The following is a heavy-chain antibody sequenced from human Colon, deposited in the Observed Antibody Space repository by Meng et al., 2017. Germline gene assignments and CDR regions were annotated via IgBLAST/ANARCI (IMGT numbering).Heavy chain of an antibody. CDR2: VFHTGGT. D-gene: IGHD3-16*01. J-gene: IGHJ4*02. CDR1: GASITTRNW. CDR3: ARGGDWGFDY. V-gene: IGHV4-4*02. Sequence: QVPLQEPGPGLVKPSETRSLTCAVSGASITTRNWWNWVRQAPGKGLEWIGDVFHTGGTSYNPSLESRLTISVDRSKNQFYLNLRSVTAADTATYYCARGGDWGFDYWGPGTLVTVSS.